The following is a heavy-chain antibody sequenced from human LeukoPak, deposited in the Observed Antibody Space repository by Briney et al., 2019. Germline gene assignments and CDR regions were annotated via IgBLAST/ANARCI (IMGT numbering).Heavy chain of an antibody. D-gene: IGHD2-15*01. Sequence: PSETLSLTCTVSGGSISSYYWSWIRQPPGKGLEWIGYIYYSGSTNYNPSLKSRVTISVDTSKNQFSLKLSSVTAADTAVYYCARQVGGYYYYGMDVWGQGTTVTVSS. CDR3: ARQVGGYYYYGMDV. CDR1: GGSISSYY. J-gene: IGHJ6*02. CDR2: IYYSGST. V-gene: IGHV4-59*01.